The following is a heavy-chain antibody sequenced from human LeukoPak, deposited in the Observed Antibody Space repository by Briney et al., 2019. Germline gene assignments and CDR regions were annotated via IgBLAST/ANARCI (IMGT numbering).Heavy chain of an antibody. Sequence: PSETLSLTCTVSGGSISSSSYYWSWIRQPAGKGLEWIGRIYTSGSTNYNPSLKSRVTMSVDTSKNQFSLKLSSVTAADTAVYYCARDHDYYGSGSPFDYWGQGTLVTVSS. CDR2: IYTSGST. D-gene: IGHD3-10*01. J-gene: IGHJ4*02. CDR1: GGSISSSSYY. CDR3: ARDHDYYGSGSPFDY. V-gene: IGHV4-61*02.